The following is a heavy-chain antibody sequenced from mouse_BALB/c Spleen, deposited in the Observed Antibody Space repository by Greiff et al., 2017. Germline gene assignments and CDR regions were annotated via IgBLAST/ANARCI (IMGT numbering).Heavy chain of an antibody. CDR1: GYSITSGYY. J-gene: IGHJ4*01. Sequence: VQLQQSGAGLVKPSQSLSLTCSVTGYSITSGYYWNWIRQFPGDQLGWMGYISYDGSNNYNPSLKNRISITRDTSKNQFFLKLNSVTTEDTATYYCAREDSPRSYAMDYWGQGTSVTVSS. CDR2: ISYDGSN. V-gene: IGHV3-6*02. CDR3: AREDSPRSYAMDY. D-gene: IGHD6-1*01.